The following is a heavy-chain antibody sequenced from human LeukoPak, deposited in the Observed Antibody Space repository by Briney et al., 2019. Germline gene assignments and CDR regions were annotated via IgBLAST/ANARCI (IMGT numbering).Heavy chain of an antibody. J-gene: IGHJ4*02. CDR1: GSAFSTYA. D-gene: IGHD4-17*01. Sequence: PGGSLRLSCAASGSAFSTYAMNWVRQAPGKGLEWVSVISGSGGSIYYADSVKGRFTISKDKAKNTMDLQMNSLRAEDTAVYYCAKELRRGDYVPFDYWGQGTLVTVSS. CDR3: AKELRRGDYVPFDY. V-gene: IGHV3-23*01. CDR2: ISGSGGSI.